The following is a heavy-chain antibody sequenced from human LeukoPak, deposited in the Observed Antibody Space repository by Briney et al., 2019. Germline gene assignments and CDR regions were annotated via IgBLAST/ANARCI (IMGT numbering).Heavy chain of an antibody. CDR1: GYTFTSYS. CDR3: ARGLGGSGSYFLTFDY. J-gene: IGHJ4*02. V-gene: IGHV1-18*01. CDR2: ISAYNGNT. D-gene: IGHD1-26*01. Sequence: ASVQVSCKASGYTFTSYSINWVRQAPGRGLEWMGWISAYNGNTKYAQKLQGRVTMTTDTSTSTAYMELRSLRSDDTAVYYCARGLGGSGSYFLTFDYWGQGTLVTVSS.